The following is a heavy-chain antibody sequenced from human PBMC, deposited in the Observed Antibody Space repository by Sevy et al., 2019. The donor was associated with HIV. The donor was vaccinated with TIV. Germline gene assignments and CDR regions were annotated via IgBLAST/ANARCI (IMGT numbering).Heavy chain of an antibody. J-gene: IGHJ6*03. CDR1: GFTVSSNY. D-gene: IGHD1-1*01. V-gene: IGHV3-53*04. CDR2: IYSGGST. CDR3: ARVSSSMGSPSNFNYHYMDV. Sequence: GGSLRLSCAASGFTVSSNYMTWVRQAPGKGLEWVSAIYSGGSTYYAESVRGRFTISRHNSENTLYLQMTRLRVEDSAVYHCARVSSSMGSPSNFNYHYMDVWGKGTTVTVSS.